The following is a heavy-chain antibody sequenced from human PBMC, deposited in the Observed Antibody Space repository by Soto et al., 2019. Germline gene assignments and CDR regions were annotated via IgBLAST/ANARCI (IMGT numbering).Heavy chain of an antibody. Sequence: GGSLRLSCAPSGFTFSSYVMSWVRQAPGKGLEWVSAISGSGGSTYYADSVKGRFTISRDNSKNTLYLQMNSLRAEDTAVYYCAKENGYSSSWFEFDYWGQGTLVTVSS. CDR3: AKENGYSSSWFEFDY. J-gene: IGHJ4*02. CDR2: ISGSGGST. D-gene: IGHD6-13*01. V-gene: IGHV3-23*01. CDR1: GFTFSSYV.